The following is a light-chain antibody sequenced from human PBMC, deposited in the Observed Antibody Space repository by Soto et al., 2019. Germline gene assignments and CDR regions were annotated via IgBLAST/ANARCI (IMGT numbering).Light chain of an antibody. CDR3: QQRYAWPPIT. CDR1: RSVRSY. Sequence: EIVLTQSPATLSLYPGERATLSCRASRSVRSYLAWYQQKPGQAPRLLIYDASNRAAGIPARFSGSGSETDFTLTISNLEPEDFAVYYCQQRYAWPPITFGPGTDWRL. V-gene: IGKV3-11*01. J-gene: IGKJ5*01. CDR2: DAS.